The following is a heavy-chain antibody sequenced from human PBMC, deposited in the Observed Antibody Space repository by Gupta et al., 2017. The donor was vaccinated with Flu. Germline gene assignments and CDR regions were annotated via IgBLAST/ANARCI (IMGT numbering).Heavy chain of an antibody. CDR1: VYS. J-gene: IGHJ6*03. CDR2: IYHGGST. D-gene: IGHD6-6*01. CDR3: ARGSSYDLSYYYYMDV. Sequence: VYSWSWIRQPPGKGLEWIGYIYHGGSTYYNPSLKSRVTISVDRSKNQFSLKLSSVTAADTAVYYCARGSSYDLSYYYYMDVWGKGTTVTVSS. V-gene: IGHV4-30-2*01.